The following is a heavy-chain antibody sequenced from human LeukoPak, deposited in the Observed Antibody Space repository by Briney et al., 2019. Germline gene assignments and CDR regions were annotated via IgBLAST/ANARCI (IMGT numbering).Heavy chain of an antibody. CDR1: GGSISSSSYY. CDR3: ARHVIAAAGIRAGFDP. J-gene: IGHJ5*02. Sequence: PSQTLSLTCTVSGGSISSSSYYWGWIRQPPGKGLEWIGSIYYSGSTYYNPSLKSRVTISVDTSKNQFSLKLSSVTAADTAVYYCARHVIAAAGIRAGFDPWGQGTLVTVSS. D-gene: IGHD6-13*01. CDR2: IYYSGST. V-gene: IGHV4-39*01.